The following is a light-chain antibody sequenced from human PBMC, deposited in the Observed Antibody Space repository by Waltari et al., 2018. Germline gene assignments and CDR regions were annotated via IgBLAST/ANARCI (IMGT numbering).Light chain of an antibody. CDR1: QSVNSIY. CDR2: GAS. J-gene: IGKJ3*01. Sequence: EIVLTQSPGTLSLSPGERATLSCRASQSVNSIYLAWYQQKPGQAPRLLIYGASSRATGIPDRCSGSGSGTDFTLTISRLEPEDLAVYYCQQFGGSPPHITFGPGTKVDIK. V-gene: IGKV3-20*01. CDR3: QQFGGSPPHIT.